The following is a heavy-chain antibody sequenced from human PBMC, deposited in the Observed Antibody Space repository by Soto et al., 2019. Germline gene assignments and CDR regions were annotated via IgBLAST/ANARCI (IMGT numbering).Heavy chain of an antibody. V-gene: IGHV4-39*01. D-gene: IGHD3-10*01. CDR3: ARGLGYYYGSGILKYYYYMDV. Sequence: SETLSLTCTVSGGSISSSSYYWGWIRQPPGKGLEWIGSIYYSGNTYYNPSLKSRVTISVDTSKNQFSLELSSVTAADTAVYYCARGLGYYYGSGILKYYYYMDVWGKGTTVTVSS. CDR2: IYYSGNT. CDR1: GGSISSSSYY. J-gene: IGHJ6*03.